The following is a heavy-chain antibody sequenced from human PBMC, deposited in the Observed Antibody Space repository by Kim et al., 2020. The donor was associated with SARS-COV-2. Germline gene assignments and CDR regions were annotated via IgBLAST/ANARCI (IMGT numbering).Heavy chain of an antibody. CDR3: AREAGSSSPLGWFDP. CDR1: GGSISSYY. V-gene: IGHV4-59*01. CDR2: IYYSGST. Sequence: SETLSLTCTVSGGSISSYYWSWIRQPPGKGLEWIGYIYYSGSTNYNPSLKSRVTISVDTSKNQFSLKLSSVTAADTTVYYCAREAGSSSPLGWFDPWGQGTLVTVSS. J-gene: IGHJ5*02. D-gene: IGHD6-6*01.